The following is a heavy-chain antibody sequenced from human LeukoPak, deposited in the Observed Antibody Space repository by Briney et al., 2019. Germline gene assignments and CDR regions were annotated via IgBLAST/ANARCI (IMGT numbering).Heavy chain of an antibody. D-gene: IGHD4/OR15-4a*01. J-gene: IGHJ4*02. V-gene: IGHV3-23*01. Sequence: GGSLRLSCAASGFTFSSYAMSWVRQAPGKGLEWVSAISGGAVSTYYADPVKGRFTISRDNSKNTLYLQMNSLRAEDTAIYYCATLTRNPDYWGQGTLVTVSS. CDR3: ATLTRNPDY. CDR2: ISGGAVST. CDR1: GFTFSSYA.